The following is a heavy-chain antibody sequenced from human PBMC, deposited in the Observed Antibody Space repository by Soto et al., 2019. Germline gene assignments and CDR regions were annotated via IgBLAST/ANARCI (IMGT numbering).Heavy chain of an antibody. V-gene: IGHV3-23*01. D-gene: IGHD2-2*01. CDR2: IAFTGSAT. CDR3: AKEVERVRRVVFAL. J-gene: IGHJ4*02. Sequence: SRIRKKQSKGLEWVSAIAFTGSATYYADSVKGRFTISRDNSKNIVYLQMNSLRVDDTALYYCAKEVERVRRVVFALRGQGTQVPGFS.